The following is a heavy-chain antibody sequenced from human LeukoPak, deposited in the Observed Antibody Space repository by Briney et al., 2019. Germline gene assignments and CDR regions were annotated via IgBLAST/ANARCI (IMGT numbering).Heavy chain of an antibody. D-gene: IGHD4-17*01. V-gene: IGHV3-48*03. J-gene: IGHJ4*02. CDR2: ISSGGSAI. Sequence: GGSLRLSCAASGFTFDDYGMSWVRQAPGKGLEWISYISSGGSAIYYADSVKGRFTISRDNAKNSLYLQMNSLRAEDTSIYYCARTSHGDYFDYWGQGTLVTVSS. CDR3: ARTSHGDYFDY. CDR1: GFTFDDYG.